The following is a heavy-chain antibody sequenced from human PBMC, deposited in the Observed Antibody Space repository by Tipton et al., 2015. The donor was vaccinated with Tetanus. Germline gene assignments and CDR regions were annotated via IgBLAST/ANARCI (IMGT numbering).Heavy chain of an antibody. V-gene: IGHV3-66*01. D-gene: IGHD1-26*01. Sequence: SLRLSCAASGITISRSWMIWVRQAPGKGLEWVSVTYTGGSTDFADSVKGRFSISRDNSKNTLYLQMNSLRAEDTAVYYCARVLTVGATFDYWGQGTLVTVSS. CDR2: TYTGGST. CDR1: GITISRSW. CDR3: ARVLTVGATFDY. J-gene: IGHJ4*02.